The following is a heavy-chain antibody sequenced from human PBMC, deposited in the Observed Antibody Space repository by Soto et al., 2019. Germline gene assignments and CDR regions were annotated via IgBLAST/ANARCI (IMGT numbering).Heavy chain of an antibody. Sequence: PGGSLRLSCAASGFTFSSCAMNWVRQAPGKGLEWVSYITSTDTSTTSTIYYADSVKGRFTISRDNAKNSLYLQMNSLRDEDTAVYYCARRVRNTYGMDVWGQGTTVTVSS. CDR2: ITSTDTSTTSTI. V-gene: IGHV3-48*02. CDR1: GFTFSSCA. CDR3: ARRVRNTYGMDV. D-gene: IGHD3-10*02. J-gene: IGHJ6*02.